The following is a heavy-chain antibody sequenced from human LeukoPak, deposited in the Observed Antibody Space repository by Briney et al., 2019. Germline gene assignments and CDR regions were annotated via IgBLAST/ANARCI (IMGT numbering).Heavy chain of an antibody. Sequence: GGSLRLSCAASGFTFSSYAMHWVRQAPGKGLEYVSAISSNGGSTYYANSVKGRFTISRDNSKNTLYLQMGSLRAEDMAVYYCATGPYLAARRIFGAFDIWGQGTMVTVSS. CDR1: GFTFSSYA. V-gene: IGHV3-64*01. CDR2: ISSNGGST. J-gene: IGHJ3*02. D-gene: IGHD6-6*01. CDR3: ATGPYLAARRIFGAFDI.